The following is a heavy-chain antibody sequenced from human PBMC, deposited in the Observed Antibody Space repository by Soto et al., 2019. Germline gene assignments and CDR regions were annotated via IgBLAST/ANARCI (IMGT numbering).Heavy chain of an antibody. Sequence: QVRLQESGPGLVKPSQTLSLTCTVSGGSISSGDYYWSWIRQPPGKGLEWIGYIYYSGSTYYNPSPKXPXTXXVDTSKNQFSLKLSSVTAADTAVYYCARGYSGYDHWGQGTLVTVSS. V-gene: IGHV4-30-4*01. CDR2: IYYSGST. CDR3: ARGYSGYDH. D-gene: IGHD5-12*01. CDR1: GGSISSGDYY. J-gene: IGHJ5*02.